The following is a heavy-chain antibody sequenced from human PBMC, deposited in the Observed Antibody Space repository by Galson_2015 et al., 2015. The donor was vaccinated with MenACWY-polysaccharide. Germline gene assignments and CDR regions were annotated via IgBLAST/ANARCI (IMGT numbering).Heavy chain of an antibody. J-gene: IGHJ4*02. V-gene: IGHV3-23*01. CDR1: GFNFSIYV. CDR3: VKGGWADN. D-gene: IGHD1-26*01. Sequence: SLRLSCAASGFNFSIYVMTWVRRAPGKGLEWVSAISSGSDTAYYTDSVKGRFTISRDNSKDTVHLQMDSLRAEDTAVYYCVKGGWADNWGQGTLVTVSS. CDR2: ISSGSDTA.